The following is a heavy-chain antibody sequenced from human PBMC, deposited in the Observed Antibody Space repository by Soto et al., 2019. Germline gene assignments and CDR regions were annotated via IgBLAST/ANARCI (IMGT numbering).Heavy chain of an antibody. CDR3: VRDLSVPPKFAY. Sequence: EVQLVESGGGLVQPGGSLRLSCAASGFTFSSYWMHWVRQAPGKGLVWVSRINGDGTTTGYADFVKGRFSISRDSAKNTLYLQLNSLRGEDTVVDYCVRDLSVPPKFAYWGQGTLVTVSP. D-gene: IGHD4-17*01. V-gene: IGHV3-74*01. CDR1: GFTFSSYW. CDR2: INGDGTTT. J-gene: IGHJ4*02.